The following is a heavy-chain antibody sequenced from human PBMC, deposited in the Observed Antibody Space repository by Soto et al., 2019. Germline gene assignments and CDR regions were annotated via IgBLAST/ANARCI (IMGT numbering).Heavy chain of an antibody. Sequence: QAQLVQSGAEVKKPGSSVRVSCKASGTIFSSYTISWVRQAPGQGLEWMGRITPILGETNSAQKFQGRVTLTADKSTNTAYMQLNSLRLEDTAVYYCARGLGGRMDDWGQGTTVTVSS. CDR2: ITPILGET. V-gene: IGHV1-69*08. J-gene: IGHJ6*02. D-gene: IGHD3-16*01. CDR3: ARGLGGRMDD. CDR1: GTIFSSYT.